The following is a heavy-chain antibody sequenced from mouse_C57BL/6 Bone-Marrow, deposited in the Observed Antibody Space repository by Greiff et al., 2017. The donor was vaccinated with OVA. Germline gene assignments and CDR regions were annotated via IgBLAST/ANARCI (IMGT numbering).Heavy chain of an antibody. CDR2: ILPGSGST. CDR1: GYTFTGYW. J-gene: IGHJ3*01. D-gene: IGHD1-1*01. CDR3: ASEDYYGSSRFAY. V-gene: IGHV1-9*01. Sequence: VQGVESGAELMKPGASVKLSCKATGYTFTGYWIEWVKQRPGHGLEWIGEILPGSGSTNYNEKFKGKATFTADTSSNTAYMQLSSLTTEDSAIYYCASEDYYGSSRFAYWGQGTLVTVSA.